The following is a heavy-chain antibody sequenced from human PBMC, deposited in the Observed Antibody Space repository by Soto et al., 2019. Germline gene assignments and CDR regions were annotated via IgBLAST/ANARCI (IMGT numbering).Heavy chain of an antibody. J-gene: IGHJ4*02. CDR1: GGSMSYSYYF. CDR2: IDNSGTT. V-gene: IGHV4-39*02. CDR3: ASLGRYVVRRDS. D-gene: IGHD3-10*01. Sequence: SETLSLTCTVSGGSMSYSYYFWAWIRQPPGEGLEWIGSIDNSGTTYYTPSLKSRVTISADTSKNHFSLKLSSVTAADTAVYYCASLGRYVVRRDSSGQGTLVTVS.